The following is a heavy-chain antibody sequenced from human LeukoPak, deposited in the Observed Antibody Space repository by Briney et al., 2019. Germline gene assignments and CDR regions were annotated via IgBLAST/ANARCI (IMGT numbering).Heavy chain of an antibody. CDR3: AKDIQGQRWLHQTHDY. CDR2: ISTSSSYI. J-gene: IGHJ4*02. V-gene: IGHV3-21*01. CDR1: GFTFSSYS. D-gene: IGHD5-24*01. Sequence: GGSLRLSCAASGFTFSSYSMNWVRQAPGKGLEWVSSISTSSSYIFYADSVKGRFTISRDSARNSLYLPMNSLRAEDTAVYYCAKDIQGQRWLHQTHDYWGQGTLVTVSS.